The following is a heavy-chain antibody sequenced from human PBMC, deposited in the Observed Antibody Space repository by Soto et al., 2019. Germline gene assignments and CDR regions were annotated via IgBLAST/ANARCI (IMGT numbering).Heavy chain of an antibody. J-gene: IGHJ2*01. CDR1: GFTFSSYA. Sequence: EVQLLESGGGLVQPGGSLRLSCAASGFTFSSYAMYWVRQAPGKGLQWVSVIRGSGDSTYYADSVKGRFTISSDNSKKTLYLQMNSLRAEDTAVYYCARSNSGWYFDLWGRGTLVTVSS. D-gene: IGHD4-4*01. CDR2: IRGSGDST. V-gene: IGHV3-23*01. CDR3: ARSNSGWYFDL.